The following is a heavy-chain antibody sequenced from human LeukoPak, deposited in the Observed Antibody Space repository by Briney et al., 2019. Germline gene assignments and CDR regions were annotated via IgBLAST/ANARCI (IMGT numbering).Heavy chain of an antibody. D-gene: IGHD3-22*01. J-gene: IGHJ4*02. Sequence: PSETLSPTCAVYGGSFSSYYWSWIRHPPRKWLEWNGSIHYSEGTYHNPCLKSRVTISIDTSKHQFSLKLSSVTDADTAVNYCAGDTNASSGFFDYWGQETLVTVSS. CDR1: GGSFSSYY. CDR3: AGDTNASSGFFDY. CDR2: IHYSEGT. V-gene: IGHV4-34*01.